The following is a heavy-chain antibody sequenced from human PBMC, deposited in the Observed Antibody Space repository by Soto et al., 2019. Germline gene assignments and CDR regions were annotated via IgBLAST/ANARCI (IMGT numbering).Heavy chain of an antibody. CDR1: GFTFSSYD. J-gene: IGHJ4*02. D-gene: IGHD5-12*01. CDR3: ARGLREMATITSYFDY. V-gene: IGHV3-13*01. CDR2: IGTAGDT. Sequence: GGSLRLSCAASGFTFSSYDMHWVRQATGKGLEWVSAIGTAGDTYYPGSVKGRFTISRENAKNSLYLQMNSLRAEDTAVYYCARGLREMATITSYFDYWGQGTLVTVSS.